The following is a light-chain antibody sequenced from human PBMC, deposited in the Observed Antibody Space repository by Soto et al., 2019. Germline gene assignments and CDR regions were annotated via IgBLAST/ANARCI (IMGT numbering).Light chain of an antibody. CDR1: SSDVGGYNY. V-gene: IGLV2-8*01. CDR3: GTWDSSLSAGV. CDR2: EVS. Sequence: QSVLTQPPSASGSPGQSVTISCTGTSSDVGGYNYVSWYQQHPGKAPKLMIYEVSKRPSGVPDRFSGSKSGNTASLTVSGLQAEDEADYYCGTWDSSLSAGVFGGGTKLTVL. J-gene: IGLJ2*01.